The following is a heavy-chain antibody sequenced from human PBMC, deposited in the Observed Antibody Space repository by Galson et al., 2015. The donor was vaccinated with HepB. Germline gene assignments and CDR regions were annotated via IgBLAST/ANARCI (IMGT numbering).Heavy chain of an antibody. Sequence: SLRLSCAASGFTFSGSAMHWVRQAAGKGLEWVGRLKSKAHNYATAYAASVKGRFTISRDDSENTAYLQMNSLKTEDTAVYYCTMNYYDSSGYYGGFYWGQGTPVTVSS. CDR1: GFTFSGSA. D-gene: IGHD3-22*01. CDR2: LKSKAHNYAT. J-gene: IGHJ4*02. CDR3: TMNYYDSSGYYGGFY. V-gene: IGHV3-73*01.